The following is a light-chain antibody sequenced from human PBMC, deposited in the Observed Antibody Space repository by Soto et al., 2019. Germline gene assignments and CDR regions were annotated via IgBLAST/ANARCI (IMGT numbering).Light chain of an antibody. CDR3: QQYDHPPYT. CDR1: QTISRF. J-gene: IGKJ2*01. V-gene: IGKV1-33*01. CDR2: DAS. Sequence: DIQMTQSPSSLSASVGDRVTITCRASQTISRFLSWYQQKPGKAPKLLIYDASNLERGVPSRFSGSGSGTDFSLTVDSLQPEDTATYYCQQYDHPPYTFGQGTKLEIK.